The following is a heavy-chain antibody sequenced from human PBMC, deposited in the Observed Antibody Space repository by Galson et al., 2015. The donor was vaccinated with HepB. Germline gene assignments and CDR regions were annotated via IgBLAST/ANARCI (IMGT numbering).Heavy chain of an antibody. CDR1: GFTFSSYG. CDR2: ISYDGSNK. J-gene: IGHJ4*02. D-gene: IGHD5-24*01. CDR3: AKDRFRGMATIRFDY. V-gene: IGHV3-30*18. Sequence: SLRLSCAASGFTFSSYGMHWVRQAPGKGLEWVAVISYDGSNKYYADSVKGRFTISRDNSKNTLYLQMNSLRAEDTAVYYCAKDRFRGMATIRFDYWGQGTLVTVSS.